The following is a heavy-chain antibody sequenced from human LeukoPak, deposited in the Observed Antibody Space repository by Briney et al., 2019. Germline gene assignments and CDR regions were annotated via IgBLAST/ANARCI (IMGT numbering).Heavy chain of an antibody. J-gene: IGHJ5*02. V-gene: IGHV4-34*01. Sequence: SETLSLTCAVYGGSFTDYYWVWVRQTPGKGLEWIGEINHSGSTNYNPSLKSRLTISVDTSRNQFSLMLTSLTAADTAVYYCARDRIVVVPAAKHHGKTNWFDPWGQGTLVTVSS. CDR3: ARDRIVVVPAAKHHGKTNWFDP. CDR1: GGSFTDYY. CDR2: INHSGST. D-gene: IGHD2-2*01.